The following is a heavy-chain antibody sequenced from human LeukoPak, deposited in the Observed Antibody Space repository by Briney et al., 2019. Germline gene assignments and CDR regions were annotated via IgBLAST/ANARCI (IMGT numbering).Heavy chain of an antibody. CDR1: GYTFTSYY. CDR2: INPNSGGA. J-gene: IGHJ5*02. CDR3: ARGLGYSGSYGWFDP. V-gene: IGHV1-2*02. D-gene: IGHD1-26*01. Sequence: ASVKVSCKASGYTFTSYYIHWVRQAPGQGLEWMGWINPNSGGANYAQKFQGRVTMTRDTSISTAYMELSRLRSDDTAVYYCARGLGYSGSYGWFDPWGQGTLVTVSS.